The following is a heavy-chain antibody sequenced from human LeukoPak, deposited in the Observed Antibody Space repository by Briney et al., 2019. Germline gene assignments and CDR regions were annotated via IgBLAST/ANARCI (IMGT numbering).Heavy chain of an antibody. V-gene: IGHV1-2*06. J-gene: IGHJ4*02. D-gene: IGHD4/OR15-4a*01. CDR1: GYTFTDYY. Sequence: ASIKVSCKASGYTFTDYYMHWVRQAPGQGLQWMGRINPKTGGTNYAQKFQGRVTMIGDTSISTAYMELSRLGSDDTAVYYCARRVQTTGVFDYWGQGTLVTVSS. CDR2: INPKTGGT. CDR3: ARRVQTTGVFDY.